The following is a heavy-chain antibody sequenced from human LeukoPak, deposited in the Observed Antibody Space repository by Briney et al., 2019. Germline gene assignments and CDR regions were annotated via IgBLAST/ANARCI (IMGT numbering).Heavy chain of an antibody. CDR2: TNPNSGGT. CDR1: GYTXTGYY. J-gene: IGHJ6*02. CDR3: ARALYYYDSSGLYYYYGMDV. D-gene: IGHD3-22*01. Sequence: ASVKVSCKASGYTXTGYYMHRVRQAPGQGLEWMEWTNPNSGGTNYAQKFQGRVTMTRDTSISTAYMELSRLRSDDTAVYYCARALYYYDSSGLYYYYGMDVWGQGTTVTVSS. V-gene: IGHV1-2*02.